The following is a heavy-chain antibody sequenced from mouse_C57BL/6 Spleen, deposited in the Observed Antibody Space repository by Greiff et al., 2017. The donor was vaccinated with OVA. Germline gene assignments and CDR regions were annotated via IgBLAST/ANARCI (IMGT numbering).Heavy chain of an antibody. Sequence: EVMLVESGGDLVKPGGSLKLSCAASGFTFSSYGMSWVRQTPDKRLEWVATISSGGSYTYYPDSVKGRFTISRDNAKNTLYLQMSSLKSEDTAMYYCARHGHGSSPFAYWGQGTLVTVSA. CDR2: ISSGGSYT. V-gene: IGHV5-6*02. CDR3: ARHGHGSSPFAY. CDR1: GFTFSSYG. J-gene: IGHJ3*01. D-gene: IGHD1-1*01.